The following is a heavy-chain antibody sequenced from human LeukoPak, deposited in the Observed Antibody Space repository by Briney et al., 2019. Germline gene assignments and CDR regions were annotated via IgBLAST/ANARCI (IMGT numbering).Heavy chain of an antibody. Sequence: GASVKVSCKASGYTFTSYYMHWVRQAPGQGLEWMGIINPSGGSKTYAQKFQGRVTMTRDMSTSTVYMELSSLRSEDTAVYYCARSSLLWTFYYFDYWGQGTLVTVSS. V-gene: IGHV1-46*01. CDR3: ARSSLLWTFYYFDY. CDR1: GYTFTSYY. J-gene: IGHJ4*02. D-gene: IGHD3-10*01. CDR2: INPSGGSK.